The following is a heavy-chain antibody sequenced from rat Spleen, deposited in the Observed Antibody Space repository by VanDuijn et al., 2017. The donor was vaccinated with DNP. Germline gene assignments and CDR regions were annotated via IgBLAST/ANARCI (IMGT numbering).Heavy chain of an antibody. D-gene: IGHD1-12*01. V-gene: IGHV5-19*01. Sequence: DVQLVESGGDLVQPGRSLKLSCAASGFTFSNYGMAWVRQAPKKGLEWVASITASGGSTSYRDSVKGRFTISRDNAKSTLYLQMDSLRSEDTATYYCTTLNYYASLSGYFDYWGQGVMVTVSS. CDR3: TTLNYYASLSGYFDY. J-gene: IGHJ2*01. CDR1: GFTFSNYG. CDR2: ITASGGST.